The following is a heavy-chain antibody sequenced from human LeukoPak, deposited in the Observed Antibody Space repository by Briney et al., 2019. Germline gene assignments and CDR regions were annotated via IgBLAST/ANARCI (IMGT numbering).Heavy chain of an antibody. D-gene: IGHD5-24*01. Sequence: GESLQISCKGFGYPFTTHWIAWVRQMPGKGLEWMGIIYPGDSDTRYSPSFQGQVTFSADKSISTAYLQWSSLKASDSAMYYCARRDGGRGFDIWGQGTVVTVSS. J-gene: IGHJ3*02. CDR2: IYPGDSDT. CDR1: GYPFTTHW. CDR3: ARRDGGRGFDI. V-gene: IGHV5-51*01.